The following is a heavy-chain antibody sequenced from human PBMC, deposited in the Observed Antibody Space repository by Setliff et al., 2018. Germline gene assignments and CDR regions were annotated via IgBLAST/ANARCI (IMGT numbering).Heavy chain of an antibody. CDR2: IYTSGST. Sequence: PSETLSLTCTVSGGSISSSSYYWSWIRQPAGKGLEWIGRIYTSGSTNYNPSLKSRVTMSVDTSKNQFSLKLSSVTAADTAVYYCARKGISALSGAFDMWGQGTMVTVSS. CDR3: ARKGISALSGAFDM. V-gene: IGHV4-61*02. CDR1: GGSISSSSYY. D-gene: IGHD1-26*01. J-gene: IGHJ3*02.